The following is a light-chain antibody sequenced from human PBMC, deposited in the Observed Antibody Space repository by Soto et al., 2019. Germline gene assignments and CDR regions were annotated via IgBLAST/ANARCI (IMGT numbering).Light chain of an antibody. Sequence: IVLTQYPGILYLCPGQRATLACSASQSVSSSYLAWYQQKPGQAPRLLIYGASSRATGIPERLSGSGSGPDFTITISRLEPEDFAVYYCQQYGSSPRTFGQVPKV. CDR1: QSVSSSY. CDR2: GAS. J-gene: IGKJ1*01. V-gene: IGKV3-20*01. CDR3: QQYGSSPRT.